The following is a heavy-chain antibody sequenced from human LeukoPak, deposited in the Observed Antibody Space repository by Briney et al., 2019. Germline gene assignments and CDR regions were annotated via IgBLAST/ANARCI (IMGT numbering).Heavy chain of an antibody. CDR1: GGSISSSSYY. Sequence: PSETLSLTCTVSGGSISSSSYYWGWIRQPPGKGLEWIGTIYYSGSTYYNPSLKSRVTISVDTSKNQFSLKLSSVTAADTAVYHCARVREATLADFDYWGPGTLVTVSS. CDR3: ARVREATLADFDY. J-gene: IGHJ4*02. D-gene: IGHD2-15*01. CDR2: IYYSGST. V-gene: IGHV4-39*07.